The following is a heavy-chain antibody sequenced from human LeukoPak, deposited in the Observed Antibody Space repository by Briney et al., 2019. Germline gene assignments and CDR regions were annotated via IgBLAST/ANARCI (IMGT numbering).Heavy chain of an antibody. D-gene: IGHD3-22*01. Sequence: ASVKVSCKASGYTFTSYGISWVRQAPGQGLEWMGWIGAYNGNTNYAQKLQGRVTMTTDTSTSTAYMELRSLRSDDTAVYYCAREKFHTPFYDSSGYYVESPFDYWGQGTLVTVSS. CDR1: GYTFTSYG. J-gene: IGHJ4*02. CDR2: IGAYNGNT. CDR3: AREKFHTPFYDSSGYYVESPFDY. V-gene: IGHV1-18*01.